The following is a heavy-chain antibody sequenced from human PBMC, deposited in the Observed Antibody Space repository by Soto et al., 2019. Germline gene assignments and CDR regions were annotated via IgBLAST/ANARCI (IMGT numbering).Heavy chain of an antibody. CDR2: MNPNSGNT. D-gene: IGHD1-26*01. J-gene: IGHJ5*02. V-gene: IGHV1-8*01. CDR1: GYTFSNYD. Sequence: QVPLVQSGAEVKKPEASVRVSCKASGYTFSNYDINWVRQATGQGLEWMGWMNPNSGNTGYAQKFQGRVSMTRDTSITTAYMELSSLTSEDTAVYYFFIGRRANFAPWGQGTQVTVSS. CDR3: FIGRRANFAP.